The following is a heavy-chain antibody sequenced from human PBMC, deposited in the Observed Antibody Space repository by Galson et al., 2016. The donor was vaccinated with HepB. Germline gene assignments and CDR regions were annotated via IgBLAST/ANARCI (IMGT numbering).Heavy chain of an antibody. J-gene: IGHJ5*02. CDR1: GYSFTSHD. CDR2: MNPNSDNN. V-gene: IGHV1-8*01. D-gene: IGHD2-15*01. CDR3: ARGVQQSGQGSCGGGSCYLALRRWWFDP. Sequence: SVKVSCKASGYSFTSHDINWVRQAPGQRLEWVGWMNPNSDNNGYAQKFQGRVTMTRNTSIRTAYLELSSLRSDDTAVYYCARGVQQSGQGSCGGGSCYLALRRWWFDPWGQGTLVTVSS.